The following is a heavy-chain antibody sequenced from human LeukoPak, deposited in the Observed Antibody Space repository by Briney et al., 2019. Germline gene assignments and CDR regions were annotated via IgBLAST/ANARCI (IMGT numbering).Heavy chain of an antibody. CDR1: GFTFSTFA. Sequence: GGSLRLSCAASGFTFSTFAMTWVRQAPGKGLEWVTAISGGGSSTYYADSVKGRFTISRDNSKNTLYLQMNSLRADDTDVYHCAKARYCSGGSCYDYFDYWGQGTLVTVSS. CDR3: AKARYCSGGSCYDYFDY. V-gene: IGHV3-23*01. D-gene: IGHD2-15*01. J-gene: IGHJ4*02. CDR2: ISGGGSST.